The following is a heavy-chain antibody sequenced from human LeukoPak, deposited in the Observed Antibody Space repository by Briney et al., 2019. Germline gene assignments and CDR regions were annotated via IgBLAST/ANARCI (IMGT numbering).Heavy chain of an antibody. J-gene: IGHJ4*02. CDR1: GGSISSNNW. CDR3: ARRSYYDSSGYVPFDY. V-gene: IGHV4-4*02. Sequence: KPSETLSLTCAVSGGSISSNNWWSWVRQPPGKGLEWTGSIYYSGSTYCNPSLESRVTISVDTSKNQFSLKLSSVTAADTAVYYCARRSYYDSSGYVPFDYWGQGTLVTVSS. D-gene: IGHD3-22*01. CDR2: IYYSGST.